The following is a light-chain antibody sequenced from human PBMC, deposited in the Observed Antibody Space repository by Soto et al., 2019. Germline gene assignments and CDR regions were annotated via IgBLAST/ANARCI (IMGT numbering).Light chain of an antibody. CDR1: SSDVGAYDY. CDR2: EVS. V-gene: IGLV2-14*03. CDR3: SSYTSSSTRV. Sequence: QSALTQPASVSGSPGQGITISCTGTSSDVGAYDYVSWYQQHPDKAPKLMIYEVSNRPSGVSNRFSGSKSVNTATLTISGLQAEDEADYYCSSYTSSSTRVFGTGTKVTVL. J-gene: IGLJ1*01.